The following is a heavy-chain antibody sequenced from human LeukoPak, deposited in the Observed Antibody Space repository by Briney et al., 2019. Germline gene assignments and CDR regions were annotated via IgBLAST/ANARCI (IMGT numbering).Heavy chain of an antibody. CDR1: GFTFSSYS. CDR3: ARASTGGVFVFFDY. CDR2: ISSTSSYI. J-gene: IGHJ4*02. V-gene: IGHV3-21*01. D-gene: IGHD3-16*02. Sequence: GGSLRLSCAASGFTFSSYSVNWVRQAPGKGLEWVSSISSTSSYIYYADSVKGRFTISRDNAKNSLYLQMNSLRAEDTAVYYCARASTGGVFVFFDYWGQGTLVTVSS.